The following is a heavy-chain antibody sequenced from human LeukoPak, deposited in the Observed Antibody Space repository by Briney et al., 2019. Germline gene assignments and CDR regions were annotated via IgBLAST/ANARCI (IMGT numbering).Heavy chain of an antibody. J-gene: IGHJ4*02. V-gene: IGHV3-30*18. CDR1: GFSFISYG. D-gene: IGHD4-17*01. CDR3: AKRPSDYGDYVSYFDY. Sequence: GGSLRLSCAASGFSFISYGMHWVRQAPGKGLEWVGVISDDGRRKDYADSVKGRFTISRDNSEDTLYLQMNSLRAEDTAVYYCAKRPSDYGDYVSYFDYWGQGTLVTVSS. CDR2: ISDDGRRK.